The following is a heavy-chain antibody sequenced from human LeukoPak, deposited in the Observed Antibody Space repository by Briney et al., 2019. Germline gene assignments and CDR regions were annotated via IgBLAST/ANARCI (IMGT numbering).Heavy chain of an antibody. D-gene: IGHD5-18*01. CDR3: TTAPSGYAYMNGWHLDY. J-gene: IGHJ4*02. CDR2: IKSKTDGETA. Sequence: PGGSLRLSCAASGFTFNYAWMSWVRQAPGKGLEWVGRIKSKTDGETADYAAPVKGRFTISRDDSKNTLYLQMNSLKTEDTALYYCTTAPSGYAYMNGWHLDYWGQGALVTVSS. V-gene: IGHV3-15*01. CDR1: GFTFNYAW.